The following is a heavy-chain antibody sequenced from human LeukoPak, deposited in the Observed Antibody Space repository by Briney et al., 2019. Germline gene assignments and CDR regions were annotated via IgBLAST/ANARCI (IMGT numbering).Heavy chain of an antibody. D-gene: IGHD6-13*01. CDR2: IYTSGST. J-gene: IGHJ4*02. Sequence: SQTLSLTCTVSGGSISSGSYYWSWIRQPAGKGLEWIGRIYTSGSTNYNPSLKSRVTISVDTSKNQFSLKLSSVTAADTAVYYCARDNGVAAAGTLYFDYWGQGTLVTASS. CDR1: GGSISSGSYY. CDR3: ARDNGVAAAGTLYFDY. V-gene: IGHV4-61*02.